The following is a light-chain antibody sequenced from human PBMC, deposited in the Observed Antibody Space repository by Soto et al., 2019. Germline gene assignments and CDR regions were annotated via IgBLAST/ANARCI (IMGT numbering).Light chain of an antibody. CDR1: QSLLHSNGYTY. CDR3: MQALQTPPTT. J-gene: IGKJ5*01. Sequence: DIVMTQSPLSLPVTPGEPASISCRSSQSLLHSNGYTYLDWYLQKPGQSPQLLIYLGSNRASGVHDRFSGSGSGTDFTLKISRVEAEDVGVYCCMQALQTPPTTFGQGTRLAIK. V-gene: IGKV2-28*01. CDR2: LGS.